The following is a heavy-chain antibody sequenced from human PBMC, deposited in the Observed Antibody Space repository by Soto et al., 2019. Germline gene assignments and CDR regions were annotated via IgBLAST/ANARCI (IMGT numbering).Heavy chain of an antibody. V-gene: IGHV3-11*01. CDR3: ARGRRRTTVDY. CDR1: GFTFSDYY. Sequence: GGSLRLSCAASGFTFSDYYMSWIRQAPGKGLEWVSYISSSGATIYYADSVKGRFTISRDNAKNSLYLRMNSLRAEDTAVYYCARGRRRTTVDYWGQGTLVTVSS. J-gene: IGHJ4*02. CDR2: ISSSGATI.